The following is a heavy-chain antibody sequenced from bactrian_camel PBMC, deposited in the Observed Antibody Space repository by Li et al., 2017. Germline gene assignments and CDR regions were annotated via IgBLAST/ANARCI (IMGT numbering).Heavy chain of an antibody. CDR2: IDNYGRT. J-gene: IGHJ6*01. Sequence: VQLVESGGGSVQPGGSLRLSCAASGYTYSTDCMGWFRQAPGKEREFVSSIDNYGRTKLADSVKGRFTISKDVAENILYLQMNSLKPEDTADYYCATNWRLRCTENPSDFPYWGQGTQVTVS. D-gene: IGHD1*01. V-gene: IGHV3S53*01. CDR1: GYTYSTDC. CDR3: ATNWRLRCTENPSDFPY.